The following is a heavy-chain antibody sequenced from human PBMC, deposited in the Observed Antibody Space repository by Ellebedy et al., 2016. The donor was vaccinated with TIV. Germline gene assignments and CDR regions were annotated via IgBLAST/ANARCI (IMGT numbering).Heavy chain of an antibody. D-gene: IGHD3-9*01. CDR2: ISYDGGISK. CDR3: ARELTGYYVGY. V-gene: IGHV3-30-3*01. J-gene: IGHJ4*02. CDR1: GFTFSQYA. Sequence: PGGSLRLSCSASGFTFSQYAMHWVRQAPGEGLDWVALISYDGGISKYYSDSVKGRFTISRDNSKSTLYLQMNSLRAEDTAVYYCARELTGYYVGYWGQGTLVTVSS.